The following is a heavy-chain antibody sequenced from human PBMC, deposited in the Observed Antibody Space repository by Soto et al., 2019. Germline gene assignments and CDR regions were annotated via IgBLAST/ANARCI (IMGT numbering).Heavy chain of an antibody. CDR1: GYTFTGYY. D-gene: IGHD2-15*01. Sequence: QVQLVQSGAEVKKPGASVKVSCKASGYTFTGYYMHWVRQAPGQGLEWMGWINPNSGGTNYEQKFQGRVTMTRDTSISTAYMELSRLRSDDTAVYYCARESPAVVTVDYWGQGTLVTVSS. CDR2: INPNSGGT. J-gene: IGHJ4*02. CDR3: ARESPAVVTVDY. V-gene: IGHV1-2*02.